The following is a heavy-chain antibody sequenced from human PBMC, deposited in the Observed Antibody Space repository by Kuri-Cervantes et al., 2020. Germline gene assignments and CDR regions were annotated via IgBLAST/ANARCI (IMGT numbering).Heavy chain of an antibody. D-gene: IGHD3-10*01. Sequence: ASVKVSCKASGYTFTGYYMHWVRQAPGQGLEWMGWINPNSGGTNYAQKFQGWVTMTRDTSISTAYMELSRLRSDDTAVYYCARGAGAMARGVIPWYFDLWGRGTLVTVSS. CDR1: GYTFTGYY. V-gene: IGHV1-2*04. CDR3: ARGAGAMARGVIPWYFDL. CDR2: INPNSGGT. J-gene: IGHJ2*01.